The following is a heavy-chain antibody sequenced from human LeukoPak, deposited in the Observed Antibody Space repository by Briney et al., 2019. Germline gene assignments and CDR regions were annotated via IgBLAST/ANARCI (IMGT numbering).Heavy chain of an antibody. Sequence: ASVKVSCKASGYTFTGYYMHWMRQAPGQGLEWMGWINPNSGGTNYAQRFQGRVTMTRDTSISTAYMELSRLRSDDTAVYYCARDRSLRYFDWLLDWFDPRGQGTLVTVSS. D-gene: IGHD3-9*01. CDR3: ARDRSLRYFDWLLDWFDP. CDR2: INPNSGGT. CDR1: GYTFTGYY. V-gene: IGHV1-2*02. J-gene: IGHJ5*02.